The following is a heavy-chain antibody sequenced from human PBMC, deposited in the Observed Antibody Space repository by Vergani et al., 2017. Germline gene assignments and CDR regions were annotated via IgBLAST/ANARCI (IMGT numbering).Heavy chain of an antibody. CDR1: GASIRSSNYY. CDR3: ARHSTVEWLVKLGWIDP. J-gene: IGHJ5*02. CDR2: IYYSGST. D-gene: IGHD6-19*01. V-gene: IGHV4-39*01. Sequence: QLQLQESGPGLVKPSATLSLTCSVSGASIRSSNYYWGWIRQPPGKGLEWIASIYYSGSTYYNPSLKSRVTISVDTSKNKFSLKLSSVTAADTAVYFCARHSTVEWLVKLGWIDPRVPGNPGHRLL.